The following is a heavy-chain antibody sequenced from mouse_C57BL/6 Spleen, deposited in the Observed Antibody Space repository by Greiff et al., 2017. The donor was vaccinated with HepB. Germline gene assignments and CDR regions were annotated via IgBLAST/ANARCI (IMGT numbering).Heavy chain of an antibody. CDR3: ARGGPTIVTLDY. Sequence: QVQLQQSGAELVKPGASVKLSCKASGYTFTSYWMHWVKQRPGQGLEWIGMIHPNSGSTNYNEKFKSKATLTVDKSSSTAYMQLSSLTSEDSAVYCCARGGPTIVTLDYWGQGTTLTVSS. V-gene: IGHV1-64*01. J-gene: IGHJ2*01. CDR1: GYTFTSYW. D-gene: IGHD2-5*01. CDR2: IHPNSGST.